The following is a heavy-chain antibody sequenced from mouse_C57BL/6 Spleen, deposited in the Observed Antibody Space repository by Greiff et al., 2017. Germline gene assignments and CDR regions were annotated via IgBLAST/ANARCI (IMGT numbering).Heavy chain of an antibody. D-gene: IGHD1-1*01. Sequence: VQLQQSGAELMKPGASVKLSCKATGYTFTGYWIEWVKQRPGHGLEWIGEILPGSGSTNYNEKFKGKATFTADTSSNTAYMQLSSLTTEDSAIYYCARGPYYYGSRGGYFDYWGQGTTLTVSS. CDR3: ARGPYYYGSRGGYFDY. J-gene: IGHJ2*01. CDR2: ILPGSGST. CDR1: GYTFTGYW. V-gene: IGHV1-9*01.